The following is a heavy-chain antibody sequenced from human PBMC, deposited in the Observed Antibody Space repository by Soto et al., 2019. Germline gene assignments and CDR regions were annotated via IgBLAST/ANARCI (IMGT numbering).Heavy chain of an antibody. D-gene: IGHD2-2*01. CDR3: ARSDCSSTSCHDAFDI. J-gene: IGHJ3*02. CDR2: IYYSGST. CDR1: GGSISSSSYY. Sequence: SETLSLTCTVSGGSISSSSYYRGWIRQPPGKGLEWIGSIYYSGSTYYNPSLKSRVTISVDTSKNQFSLKLSSVTAADTAVYYCARSDCSSTSCHDAFDIWGQGTMVPVSS. V-gene: IGHV4-39*01.